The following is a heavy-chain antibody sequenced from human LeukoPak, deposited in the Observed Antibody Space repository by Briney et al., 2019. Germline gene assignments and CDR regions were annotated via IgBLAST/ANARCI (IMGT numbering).Heavy chain of an antibody. V-gene: IGHV4-38-2*01. CDR2: IYHSGRT. CDR3: ARQGGPDYGDYGGGY. D-gene: IGHD4-17*01. J-gene: IGHJ4*02. CDR1: GFTFSIYW. Sequence: PGGSLRLSCAASGFTFSIYWMSWVRQPPGKGLEWIGSIYHSGRTYYNPSLKSRVTISVDTSNNQFSLKLSSVTAADTAVYYCARQGGPDYGDYGGGYWGQGTLVTVSS.